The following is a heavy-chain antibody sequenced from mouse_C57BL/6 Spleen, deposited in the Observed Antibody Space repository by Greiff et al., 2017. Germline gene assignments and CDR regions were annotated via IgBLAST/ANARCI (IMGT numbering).Heavy chain of an antibody. Sequence: QVQLQQPGAELVRPGSSVKLSCKASGYTFTSYWMHWVKQRPIQGLEWIGNIDPSDSETHYNQKFKDKATLTVDKSSSPAYMQLSSLTSEDSAVYYCARTVITTVVATGGFDYWGQGTTLTVSS. CDR3: ARTVITTVVATGGFDY. V-gene: IGHV1-52*01. D-gene: IGHD1-1*01. CDR1: GYTFTSYW. CDR2: IDPSDSET. J-gene: IGHJ2*01.